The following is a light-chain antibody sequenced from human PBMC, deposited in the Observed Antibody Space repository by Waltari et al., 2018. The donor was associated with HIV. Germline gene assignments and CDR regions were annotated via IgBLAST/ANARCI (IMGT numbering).Light chain of an antibody. CDR2: GDN. J-gene: IGLJ1*01. CDR1: SLRSYY. V-gene: IGLV3-19*01. Sequence: SSELTQDPAVSVALRQTVRITCQGASLRSYYASWYQQKPGQAPLLVVYGDNKRPSGIPDRFSGSSSGNTASLTITGAQAEDEADYYCNSRDSSGHHLVFAAATTVTVL. CDR3: NSRDSSGHHLV.